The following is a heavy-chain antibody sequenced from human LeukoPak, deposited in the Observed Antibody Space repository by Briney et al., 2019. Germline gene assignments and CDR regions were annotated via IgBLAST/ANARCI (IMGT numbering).Heavy chain of an antibody. J-gene: IGHJ5*02. D-gene: IGHD2-2*01. CDR3: ARGYCSRTSCRRYNWFDP. CDR2: IYTSGST. Sequence: SQTLSLTCTVSGGSISSGSYYWSWIRQPAGTGLEWIGRIYTSGSTNYNPSLKSRVTISVDTSKNQFSLKLSSVTAADTAVYYCARGYCSRTSCRRYNWFDPWGQGTLVTVSS. CDR1: GGSISSGSYY. V-gene: IGHV4-61*02.